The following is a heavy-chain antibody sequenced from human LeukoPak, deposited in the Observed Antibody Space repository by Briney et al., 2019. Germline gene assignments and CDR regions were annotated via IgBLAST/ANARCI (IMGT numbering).Heavy chain of an antibody. Sequence: PSETLSLTCTVSGGSISSGGYYWSWIRQHPGKGLEWIGYIYYSGSTYYNPSLKSRVTISVDTPKNQFSLKLSSVTAADTAVYYCARGRIVYYYGMDVWGQGTTVTVSS. D-gene: IGHD3-22*01. J-gene: IGHJ6*02. CDR3: ARGRIVYYYGMDV. V-gene: IGHV4-31*03. CDR2: IYYSGST. CDR1: GGSISSGGYY.